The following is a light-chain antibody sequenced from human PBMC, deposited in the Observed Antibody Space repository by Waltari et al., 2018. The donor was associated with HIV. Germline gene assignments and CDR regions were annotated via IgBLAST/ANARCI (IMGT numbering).Light chain of an antibody. CDR1: SLRRYC. J-gene: IGLJ1*01. CDR3: DSRGTNDKHHV. Sequence: SSDLTQDPAVSVALGQTVRITCQGDSLRRYCANWYQQQQGPAPVVVMYGKDNRPSGSPDRFSGASSGNTGSLTITGAQSEDEAVYYCDSRGTNDKHHVFGTGTKVTV. V-gene: IGLV3-19*01. CDR2: GKD.